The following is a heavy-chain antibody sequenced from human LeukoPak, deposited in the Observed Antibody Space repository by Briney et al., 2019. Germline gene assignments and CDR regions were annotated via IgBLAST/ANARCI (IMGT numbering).Heavy chain of an antibody. CDR3: ARTKWELPNDAFDI. CDR1: GGSISSYY. D-gene: IGHD1-26*01. Sequence: PSETLSLTCTVSGGSISSYYWSWIRQPPGKGLEWIGYVYYSGSTNYNPSLKSRVTISVDTSKNQFSLKLSSVTAADTAVYYCARTKWELPNDAFDIWGQGTMVTVSS. CDR2: VYYSGST. J-gene: IGHJ3*02. V-gene: IGHV4-59*08.